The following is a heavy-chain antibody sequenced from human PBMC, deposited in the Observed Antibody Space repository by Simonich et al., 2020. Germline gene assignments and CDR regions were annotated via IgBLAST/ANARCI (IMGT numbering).Heavy chain of an antibody. D-gene: IGHD3-22*01. CDR2: ISGSGGST. CDR1: GFTFSSYA. CDR3: AKDLGERITMILVVIDAFDI. J-gene: IGHJ3*02. Sequence: GGGLVQPGGSLRLSCAASGFTFSSYAMSWVRQAPGKGREWVSAISGSGGSTYYADSLKGRFTISRDNSKNTLYLQMNSLRAEDTAVYYCAKDLGERITMILVVIDAFDIWGQGTMVTVSS. V-gene: IGHV3-23*01.